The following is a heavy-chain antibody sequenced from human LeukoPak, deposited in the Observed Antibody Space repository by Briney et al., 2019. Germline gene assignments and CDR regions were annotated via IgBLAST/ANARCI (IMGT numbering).Heavy chain of an antibody. V-gene: IGHV3-23*01. J-gene: IGHJ6*02. CDR3: ASSGDPEFYYYYGMDV. Sequence: GGSLRLSCAASGFTFSSYAMSWVRQAPGKGLEWVSAISGSGGSTYYADSVKGRFTISRDNSKNTLYLQMNSLRAEDTAVYYCASSGDPEFYYYYGMDVWGQGTTVTVSS. D-gene: IGHD4-17*01. CDR1: GFTFSSYA. CDR2: ISGSGGST.